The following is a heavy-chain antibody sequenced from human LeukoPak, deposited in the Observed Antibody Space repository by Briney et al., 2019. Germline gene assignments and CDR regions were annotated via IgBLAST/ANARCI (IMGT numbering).Heavy chain of an antibody. Sequence: LAGGSLRLSCAASGFTFSSYAMSWVRQAPGKGLEWVSAISGSGGSTYYADSVKGRFTISRDNSKNTLYLQMNSLRAEDTAVHYCAKDVYSSGWYYFDYWGQGTLVTVSS. J-gene: IGHJ4*02. V-gene: IGHV3-23*01. CDR2: ISGSGGST. D-gene: IGHD6-19*01. CDR3: AKDVYSSGWYYFDY. CDR1: GFTFSSYA.